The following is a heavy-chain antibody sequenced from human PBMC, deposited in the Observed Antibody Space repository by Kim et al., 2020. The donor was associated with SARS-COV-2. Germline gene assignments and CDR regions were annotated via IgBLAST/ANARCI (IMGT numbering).Heavy chain of an antibody. J-gene: IGHJ4*02. V-gene: IGHV3-74*01. Sequence: DGSTTTYAESVKGRFTISRDNAKNTLYLQMNSLRVEDTAVYHCAAVTGTVNWGQGTLVIVSS. D-gene: IGHD6-19*01. CDR3: AAVTGTVN. CDR2: DGSTT.